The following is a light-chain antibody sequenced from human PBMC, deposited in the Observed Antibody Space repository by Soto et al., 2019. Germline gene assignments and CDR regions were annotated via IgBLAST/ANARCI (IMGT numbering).Light chain of an antibody. J-gene: IGKJ3*01. CDR2: WAS. V-gene: IGKV4-1*01. CDR3: QQYYSTPFT. CDR1: QSVLYSSNNKNY. Sequence: DIVMTQSPDSLAVSLSERATINCKSSQSVLYSSNNKNYLAWYQQKPGQPPKLLIYWASTRESGVPDRFSGSRSGTDFTLTISSLQAEDVAVYYCQQYYSTPFTFGPGTKVDIK.